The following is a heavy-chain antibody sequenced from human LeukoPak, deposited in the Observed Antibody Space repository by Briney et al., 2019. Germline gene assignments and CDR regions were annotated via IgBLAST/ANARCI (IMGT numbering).Heavy chain of an antibody. CDR1: GGTFSSYA. D-gene: IGHD3-10*01. Sequence: SVKVSCKACGGTFSSYAISWERQAPGQGLEWMGGIIPIFGTADYAQKFQGRVTITADKSTSTAYMELSSLRSEDTAVYYCARGSGKTNYGMDVWGKGTTVTVSS. CDR2: IIPIFGTA. J-gene: IGHJ6*04. V-gene: IGHV1-69*06. CDR3: ARGSGKTNYGMDV.